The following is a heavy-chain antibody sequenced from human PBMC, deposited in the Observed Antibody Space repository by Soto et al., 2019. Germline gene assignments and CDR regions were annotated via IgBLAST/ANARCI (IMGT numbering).Heavy chain of an antibody. CDR1: GVTFSNFA. CDR3: ARAANWNESLFFH. D-gene: IGHD1-1*01. CDR2: ISGSGGAT. V-gene: IGHV3-23*01. J-gene: IGHJ4*02. Sequence: GSLRLSCAASGVTFSNFAMGWGRQAPGKGLEWVSAISGSGGATYYADSVKGRFTISRDSAKNTLFLLMSSLRAEDTAVYYCARAANWNESLFFHWGQGTPVTVSS.